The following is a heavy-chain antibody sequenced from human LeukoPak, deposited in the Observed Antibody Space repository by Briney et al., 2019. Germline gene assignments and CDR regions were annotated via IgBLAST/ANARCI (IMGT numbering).Heavy chain of an antibody. CDR2: VIPIFGTA. CDR3: ARPVGYCSGGSCYALSLWGAFDI. J-gene: IGHJ3*02. V-gene: IGHV1-69*13. Sequence: ASVKVSCKASGGTFSSYAISWVRQAPGQGLEWMGGVIPIFGTANYAQKFQGRVTITADESTSTAYMELSSLRSEDTAVYYCARPVGYCSGGSCYALSLWGAFDIWGQGTMVTVSS. D-gene: IGHD2-15*01. CDR1: GGTFSSYA.